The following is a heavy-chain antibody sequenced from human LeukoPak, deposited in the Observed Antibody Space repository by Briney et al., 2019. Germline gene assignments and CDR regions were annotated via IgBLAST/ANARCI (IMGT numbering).Heavy chain of an antibody. CDR2: IYPGDSET. D-gene: IGHD2-21*02. CDR1: GYSFTSYW. V-gene: IGHV5-51*01. J-gene: IGHJ6*02. Sequence: GESLKISCKGSGYSFTSYWIGWVRQMPGKGLEWMGIIYPGDSETRYSPSFQGQVTISADKSISTAYLQWSSLKASDTAMYYCARQGKGDGGDAGYYYYGMDVWGQGTTVTVSS. CDR3: ARQGKGDGGDAGYYYYGMDV.